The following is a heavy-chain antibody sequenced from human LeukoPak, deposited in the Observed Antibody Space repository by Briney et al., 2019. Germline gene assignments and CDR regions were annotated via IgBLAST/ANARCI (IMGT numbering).Heavy chain of an antibody. V-gene: IGHV3-7*01. CDR2: IKQDGSEK. CDR3: AREGYDFWSGYSFYFDY. CDR1: GFTFSTYL. J-gene: IGHJ4*02. Sequence: GGSLRLSCAASGFTFSTYLMSWVRQAPGKGLEWVANIKQDGSEKYYVDSVKGRFTISRDNAKNSLYLQMNSLRAEDTAVYYCAREGYDFWSGYSFYFDYWGQGTLVTVST. D-gene: IGHD3-3*01.